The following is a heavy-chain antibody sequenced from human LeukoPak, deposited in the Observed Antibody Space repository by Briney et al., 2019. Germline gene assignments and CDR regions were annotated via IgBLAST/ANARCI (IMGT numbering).Heavy chain of an antibody. D-gene: IGHD3-10*01. CDR1: GFSFINYW. J-gene: IGHJ4*02. CDR2: INTDGSDT. CDR3: ARVALRYYGSGSHYSH. Sequence: GGSLRLSCAASGFSFINYWMHWVRQVPGKGLVWVSRINTDGSDTNYADSVKGRFTISRDNAKNTLYLQMNSLRAEGTAVYYCARVALRYYGSGSHYSHWGQGTLVTVSS. V-gene: IGHV3-74*01.